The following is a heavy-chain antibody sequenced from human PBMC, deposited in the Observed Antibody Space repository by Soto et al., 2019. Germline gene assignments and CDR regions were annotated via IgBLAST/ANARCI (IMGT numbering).Heavy chain of an antibody. V-gene: IGHV3-30*18. CDR2: ISYDGSNK. CDR1: GFTFSSYG. CDR3: AKSIAAAGTFDY. J-gene: IGHJ4*02. Sequence: QVQLVESGGGVVQPGRSLRLSCAASGFTFSSYGMHWVRQAPGKGLEWVAVISYDGSNKYYADSVKGRFTISRDNSTNTLYLQMTSLRAEDTAVYYCAKSIAAAGTFDYWGQGTLVTVSS. D-gene: IGHD6-13*01.